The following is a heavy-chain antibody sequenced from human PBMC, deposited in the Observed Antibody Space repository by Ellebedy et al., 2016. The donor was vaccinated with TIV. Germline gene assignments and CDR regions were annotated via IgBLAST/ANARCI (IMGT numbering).Heavy chain of an antibody. CDR1: GFTFSSYS. Sequence: GGSLRLXXAASGFTFSSYSMNWVRQAPGKGLEWVSYISSSSSTIYYADSVKGRFTISRDNAKNSLYLQMNSLRAEDTAVYYCARDEAYCGGDCYSRHFDYWGQGTLVTVSS. V-gene: IGHV3-48*04. CDR3: ARDEAYCGGDCYSRHFDY. J-gene: IGHJ4*02. CDR2: ISSSSSTI. D-gene: IGHD2-21*02.